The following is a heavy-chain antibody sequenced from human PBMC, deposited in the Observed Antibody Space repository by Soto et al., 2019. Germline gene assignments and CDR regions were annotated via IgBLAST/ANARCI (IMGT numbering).Heavy chain of an antibody. CDR1: GYTFTSYD. CDR2: MNPNSANT. CDR3: ARGSRAMTTVTTTVRDFDY. V-gene: IGHV1-8*01. Sequence: QVQLVQSGAEVRKPGASVKVSCKASGYTFTSYDINWVRQATGQGLEWMGWMNPNSANTGYAQKLQGRVTMTRNTSISTAYMELSSLRSEDTAVYYCARGSRAMTTVTTTVRDFDYWGQGTLVTVSS. J-gene: IGHJ4*02. D-gene: IGHD4-17*01.